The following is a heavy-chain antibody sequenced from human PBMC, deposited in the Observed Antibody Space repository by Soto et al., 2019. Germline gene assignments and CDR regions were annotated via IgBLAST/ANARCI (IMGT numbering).Heavy chain of an antibody. D-gene: IGHD2-15*01. J-gene: IGHJ4*02. CDR3: ASSSGGSHSLLNFDY. V-gene: IGHV4-59*01. CDR1: GGSISIYY. CDR2: IYYSGST. Sequence: SETLSLTCTVSGGSISIYYWSWIRQPPGKGLEWIGYIYYSGSTNYNPSLKSRVTISVDTSASTAYMELSSLRSEDTAVYYCASSSGGSHSLLNFDYWGQGTLVTVSS.